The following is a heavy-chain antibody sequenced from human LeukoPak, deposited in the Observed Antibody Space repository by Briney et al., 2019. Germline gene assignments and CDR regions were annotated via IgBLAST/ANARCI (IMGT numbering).Heavy chain of an antibody. V-gene: IGHV4-30-2*01. CDR1: GGSISSGGYS. CDR3: ARGKYQLLYTAKVTHNWFDP. Sequence: ASQTLSLTCTVSGGSISSGGYSWSWIRQPPGKGLEWIGYIYHSGSTHYNPSLKSRVTISVDRSKNQFSLKLSSVTAADTAVYYCARGKYQLLYTAKVTHNWFDPGGQGTLVTVSS. D-gene: IGHD2-2*02. CDR2: IYHSGST. J-gene: IGHJ5*02.